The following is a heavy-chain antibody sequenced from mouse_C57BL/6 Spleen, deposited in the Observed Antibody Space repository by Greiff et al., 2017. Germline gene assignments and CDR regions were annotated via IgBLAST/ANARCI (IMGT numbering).Heavy chain of an antibody. V-gene: IGHV2-2*01. CDR1: GFSLTSYG. J-gene: IGHJ1*03. CDR3: ARKNDGYPWYFDV. Sequence: QVQLQQSGPGLVQPSQSLSITCTVSGFSLTSYGVHWVRQSPGKGLEWLGVIWSGGSTDYNAAFISRLSISKDNSKSQVFFKMNSLQADDTAIYYCARKNDGYPWYFDVWGTGTTVTVSS. D-gene: IGHD2-3*01. CDR2: IWSGGST.